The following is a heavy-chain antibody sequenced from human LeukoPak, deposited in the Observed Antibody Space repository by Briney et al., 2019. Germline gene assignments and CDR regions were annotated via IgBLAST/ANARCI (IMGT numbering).Heavy chain of an antibody. V-gene: IGHV3-30*18. CDR3: AKGDLIAVAAHPLGYYYGMDV. Sequence: QPGGSLRLSCAASGFTFSSYGMHWVRQAPGKGLEWVAVISYDGSNKYYADSVKGRFTISRDNSKNTLYLQMNSLRAEDTAVYYCAKGDLIAVAAHPLGYYYGMDVWGQGTTVTVSS. CDR1: GFTFSSYG. CDR2: ISYDGSNK. D-gene: IGHD6-19*01. J-gene: IGHJ6*02.